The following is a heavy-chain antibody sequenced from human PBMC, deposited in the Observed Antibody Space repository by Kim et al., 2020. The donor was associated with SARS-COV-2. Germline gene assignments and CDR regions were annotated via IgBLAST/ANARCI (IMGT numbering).Heavy chain of an antibody. CDR2: K. D-gene: IGHD3-16*01. CDR3: ARDRWGGATDY. J-gene: IGHJ4*02. V-gene: IGHV3-33*01. Sequence: KYHADSVKGRFTISRDNSKNTLYLQMNSLRAEDTAVYYCARDRWGGATDYWGQGTLVTVSS.